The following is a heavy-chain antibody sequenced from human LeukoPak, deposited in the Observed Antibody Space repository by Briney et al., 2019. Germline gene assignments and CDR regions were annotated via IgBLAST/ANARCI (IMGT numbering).Heavy chain of an antibody. V-gene: IGHV1-18*01. Sequence: GASVKVSCKASGYTFTNFGISWVRQAPGQGLEWMGWISAYNGNTNYVQKVQDRVTMTTDTSTSTAYMELRSLRSDDTAVYYCARAGGWAREDYKADAFDIWGQGTMVTVSS. CDR1: GYTFTNFG. D-gene: IGHD6-19*01. CDR2: ISAYNGNT. J-gene: IGHJ3*02. CDR3: ARAGGWAREDYKADAFDI.